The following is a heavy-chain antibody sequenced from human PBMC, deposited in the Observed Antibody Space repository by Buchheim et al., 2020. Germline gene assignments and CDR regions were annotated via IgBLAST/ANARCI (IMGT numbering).Heavy chain of an antibody. Sequence: EVQLVESGGGLVQPGGSLRLSCAASGFTVSSNYMSWVRQAPGKGLEWVSDIYSGGSTYYADSVKGRFTISRANSKNTLYLQMNSLRAEDTAVYYCARARSYDFWSGFRDYYYYGMDVWGQGTT. V-gene: IGHV3-66*01. CDR2: IYSGGST. CDR3: ARARSYDFWSGFRDYYYYGMDV. J-gene: IGHJ6*02. CDR1: GFTVSSNY. D-gene: IGHD3-3*01.